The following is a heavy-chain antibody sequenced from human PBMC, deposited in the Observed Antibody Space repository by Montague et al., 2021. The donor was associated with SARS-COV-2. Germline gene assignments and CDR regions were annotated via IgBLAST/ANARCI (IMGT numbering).Heavy chain of an antibody. CDR1: GGSISNYY. V-gene: IGHV4-4*07. J-gene: IGHJ6*02. CDR2: LYTSGST. Sequence: SETLSLTCTVSGGSISNYYWTWIRQPAGKGLEWIGRLYTSGSTTYNPSLKSRVTMSVDTSKNQFPLNVTSVTAADTAMYYCARESGYSSGWRYYYGMDVWGQGTTVTVS. CDR3: ARESGYSSGWRYYYGMDV. D-gene: IGHD6-19*01.